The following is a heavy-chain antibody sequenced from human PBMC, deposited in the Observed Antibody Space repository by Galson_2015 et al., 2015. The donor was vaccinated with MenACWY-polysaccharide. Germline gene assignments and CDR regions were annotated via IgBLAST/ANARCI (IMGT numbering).Heavy chain of an antibody. CDR1: GFTFSNYG. CDR3: AKEGATRDFDY. J-gene: IGHJ4*02. CDR2: IRHDGSVK. Sequence: SLRLSCAASGFTFSNYGMHWVRQAPGKGLEWVASIRHDGSVKSYADSVQGLFTISRDNSKSALHLQMNSLRTEDTAVYYCAKEGATRDFDYWGQGTLVTVSS. V-gene: IGHV3-30*02.